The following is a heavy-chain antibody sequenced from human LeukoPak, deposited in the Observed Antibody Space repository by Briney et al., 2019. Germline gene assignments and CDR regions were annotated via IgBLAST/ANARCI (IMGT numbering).Heavy chain of an antibody. V-gene: IGHV3-23*01. CDR3: AKSPLAVAGTGNWFDP. Sequence: GGSLRLSCAASGFTFSNYAMSWVRQAPGRGLEWVSTITDGGSSAYYADSVKGRFTVSRDNSKNTLYLQMNSLRPEDTAMYYCAKSPLAVAGTGNWFDPWGQGTLVTVSS. CDR2: ITDGGSSA. D-gene: IGHD6-19*01. J-gene: IGHJ5*02. CDR1: GFTFSNYA.